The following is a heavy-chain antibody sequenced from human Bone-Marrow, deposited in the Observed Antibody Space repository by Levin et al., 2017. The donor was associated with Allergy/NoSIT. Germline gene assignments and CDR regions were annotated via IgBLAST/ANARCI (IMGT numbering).Heavy chain of an antibody. J-gene: IGHJ6*02. CDR1: GFTFRNYW. CDR3: ASTLYDILAGRYGIDV. Sequence: GESLKISCAASGFTFRNYWMNWVRQVPGKGLEWVSRISDDGTSTNYADSVEGRFTISRDNAKNTLYLQMDSPRAEDTALYYCASTLYDILAGRYGIDVWGQGTTVTVSS. D-gene: IGHD3-9*01. V-gene: IGHV3-74*01. CDR2: ISDDGTST.